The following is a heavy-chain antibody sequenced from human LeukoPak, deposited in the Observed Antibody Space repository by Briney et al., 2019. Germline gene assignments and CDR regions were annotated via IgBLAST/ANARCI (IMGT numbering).Heavy chain of an antibody. CDR1: GYSFTGYG. V-gene: IGHV1-18*01. J-gene: IGHJ4*02. CDR3: ARGIGSYGDSGLPFAY. CDR2: ISAYNGNT. Sequence: ASVKVSCKASGYSFTGYGIGWVRQAPGQGPEWMGWISAYNGNTKYAQKFQGGVTMTTDTSTSTAYMELRSLRSDDTAVYYCARGIGSYGDSGLPFAYWGQGTLVTVSS. D-gene: IGHD4-17*01.